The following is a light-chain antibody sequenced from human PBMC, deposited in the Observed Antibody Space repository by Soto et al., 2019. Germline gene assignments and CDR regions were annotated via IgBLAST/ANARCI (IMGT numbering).Light chain of an antibody. V-gene: IGKV3-11*01. Sequence: ESVLTQSPATLSLSPGERATLSCRASPSVSNSLAWYQHKPGQAPRLLIYDAFNRATGVPTRFRGSGSGTDFTLTISSLEPEDFAVYDCQQRNRWPPVTFGGVTKVDIK. CDR1: PSVSNS. J-gene: IGKJ4*01. CDR2: DAF. CDR3: QQRNRWPPVT.